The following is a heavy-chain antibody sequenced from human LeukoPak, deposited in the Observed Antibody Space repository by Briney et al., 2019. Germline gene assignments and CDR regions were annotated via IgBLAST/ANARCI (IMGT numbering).Heavy chain of an antibody. V-gene: IGHV3-66*01. CDR3: ARDPPHRIQLWLNSLGYFDY. Sequence: GGSLRLSCAASGFTVSSNYMSWVRQAPGKGLEWVSVLYSGGSTYYADSVKGRFTISRDNSKNTLYLQMNSLRGEDTAVYYCARDPPHRIQLWLNSLGYFDYWGQGTLVTVSS. D-gene: IGHD5-18*01. CDR2: LYSGGST. J-gene: IGHJ4*02. CDR1: GFTVSSNY.